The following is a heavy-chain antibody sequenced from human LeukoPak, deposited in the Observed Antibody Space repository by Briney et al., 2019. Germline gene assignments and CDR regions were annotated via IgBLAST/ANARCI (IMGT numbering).Heavy chain of an antibody. V-gene: IGHV1-69*13. CDR3: ARGDPSYTPKYVRAKQQPGGDY. CDR1: GGTFSRYP. Sequence: GASVKVSCKASGGTFSRYPISWVRQAPGQGLEWMGGIIPVFGRTNYAQKFQGRVTITADESTSTAYMELSSLRSEDTAVYYCARGDPSYTPKYVRAKQQPGGDYWGQGTLVTVSS. D-gene: IGHD6-13*01. J-gene: IGHJ4*02. CDR2: IIPVFGRT.